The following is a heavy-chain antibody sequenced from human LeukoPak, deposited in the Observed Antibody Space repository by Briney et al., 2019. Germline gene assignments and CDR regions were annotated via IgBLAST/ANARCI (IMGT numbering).Heavy chain of an antibody. CDR2: IDHSGSI. D-gene: IGHD3-22*01. J-gene: IGHJ4*02. Sequence: PSETLSLTCTVSGYSISSGNYWGWIRQPPGKGLEWMGSIDHSGSIYYNPSLKSRVTISVDTSKNQFSLMVSSVTAADTAVYYCARVMDYYDGTGYPPPAAADYWGQGTLVTVSS. CDR1: GYSISSGNY. CDR3: ARVMDYYDGTGYPPPAAADY. V-gene: IGHV4-38-2*02.